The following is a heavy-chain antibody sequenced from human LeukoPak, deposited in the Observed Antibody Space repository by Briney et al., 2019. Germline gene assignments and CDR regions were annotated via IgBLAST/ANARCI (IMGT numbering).Heavy chain of an antibody. Sequence: SETLSLTCTVSGGSISSYYWSWIRQPPGKGLEWIGYIYYSGSTNYNPSLKSRVTISVDTSKNQFSLKLSSVTAADTAVYYCARGQWLARFDYWSQGTLVTVSS. CDR1: GGSISSYY. D-gene: IGHD6-19*01. CDR2: IYYSGST. CDR3: ARGQWLARFDY. J-gene: IGHJ4*02. V-gene: IGHV4-59*01.